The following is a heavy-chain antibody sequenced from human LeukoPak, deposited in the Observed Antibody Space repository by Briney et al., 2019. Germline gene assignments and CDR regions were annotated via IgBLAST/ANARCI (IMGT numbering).Heavy chain of an antibody. J-gene: IGHJ3*02. CDR2: ISYDGSNK. D-gene: IGHD6-19*01. CDR3: AKDRSGWVEAFDI. V-gene: IGHV3-30*18. CDR1: GFTFSSYG. Sequence: PGRSLRLSCAASGFTFSSYGMHWVRQAPGKGLGWVAVISYDGSNKYYAESVKGRFTISRDNSKNTLYLQMNSLRAEDTAVYYCAKDRSGWVEAFDIWGQGTMVTVSS.